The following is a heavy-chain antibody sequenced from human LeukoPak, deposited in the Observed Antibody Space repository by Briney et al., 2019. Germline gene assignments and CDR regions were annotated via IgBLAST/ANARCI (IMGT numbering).Heavy chain of an antibody. V-gene: IGHV4-39*01. CDR2: IYYSGST. Sequence: SETLSLTCTVSGGSISSRSYYWGWIRQPPGKGLEWIGRIYYSGSTYYTPSLKSRVTISVDTSKNQFSLKLSSVTAADTAVYYCARHLTPYSSGQLWGQGTLVTVSS. J-gene: IGHJ4*02. CDR3: ARHLTPYSSGQL. D-gene: IGHD6-19*01. CDR1: GGSISSRSYY.